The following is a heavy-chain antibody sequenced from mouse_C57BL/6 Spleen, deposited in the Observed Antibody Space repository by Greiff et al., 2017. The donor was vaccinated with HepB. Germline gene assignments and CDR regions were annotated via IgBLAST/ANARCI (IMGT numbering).Heavy chain of an antibody. CDR2: ISDGGSYT. CDR3: ARGDDLFAY. Sequence: EVQGVESGGGLVKPGGSLKLSCAASGFTFSSYAMSWVRQTPEKRLEWVATISDGGSYTYYPDNVKGRFTISRDNAKSNLYLQMSHLKSEDTAMYYCARGDDLFAYWGQGTLVTVSA. CDR1: GFTFSSYA. V-gene: IGHV5-4*01. D-gene: IGHD2-4*01. J-gene: IGHJ3*01.